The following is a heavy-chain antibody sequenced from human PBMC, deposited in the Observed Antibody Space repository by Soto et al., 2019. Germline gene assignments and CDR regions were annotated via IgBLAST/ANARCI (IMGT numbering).Heavy chain of an antibody. CDR2: TSYDGNNR. J-gene: IGHJ4*02. D-gene: IGHD2-21*02. CDR1: GFSFSSYV. CDR3: AGVYYGGDSVNNF. V-gene: IGHV3-30-3*01. Sequence: QVRLVESGGGVVQPGRSLRLSRAGSGFSFSSYVLSWVREAPGRGLEWVAATSYDGNNRYYADSVKGRFIISRDNSKNTLDLEMETPRPEDTAVYYCAGVYYGGDSVNNFWGQGTPVTVSS.